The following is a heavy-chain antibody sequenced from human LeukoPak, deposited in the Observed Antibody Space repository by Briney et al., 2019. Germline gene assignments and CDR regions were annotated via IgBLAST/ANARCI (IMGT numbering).Heavy chain of an antibody. CDR3: MAAAGYNYGQC. D-gene: IGHD5-18*01. Sequence: GGSLRLSCVASGLSVSSNYMNWVRQAPGEGLEWVSALYIGGNTYYVDSVRGRFTISRDNSKNTLYLQMNSLRAEDTAIYYCMAAAGYNYGQCWGQGTLVTVSS. CDR2: LYIGGNT. J-gene: IGHJ4*02. V-gene: IGHV3-53*01. CDR1: GLSVSSNY.